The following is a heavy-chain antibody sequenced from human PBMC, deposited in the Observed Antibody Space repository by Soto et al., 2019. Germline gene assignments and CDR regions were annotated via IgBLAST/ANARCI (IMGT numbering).Heavy chain of an antibody. CDR2: IWYDGSNK. CDR1: GFGCSSYG. Sequence: RGSLRLSCAASGFGCSSYGMHWVRQAPGKVLEWVAIIWYDGSNKYYPVSVKGRFTISRDNSKNTVYLQMNSLRDEDTAVYYCARDPGDYYFDYWGQGTLVTVCS. J-gene: IGHJ4*02. D-gene: IGHD2-21*02. V-gene: IGHV3-33*08. CDR3: ARDPGDYYFDY.